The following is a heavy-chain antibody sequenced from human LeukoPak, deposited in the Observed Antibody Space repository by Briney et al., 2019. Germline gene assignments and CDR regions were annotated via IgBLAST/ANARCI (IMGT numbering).Heavy chain of an antibody. J-gene: IGHJ5*02. V-gene: IGHV4-59*11. Sequence: SETLSLTCTVSGGSISGHYWTWIRQPPGEGLEWIGYIYYSGNTNYNPSLKSRVSISVDTYKNQFSLKLRSVTAADTAVYYYAREMCWDSGDAFDPWGQGTLVTVSS. D-gene: IGHD4-17*01. CDR1: GGSISGHY. CDR3: AREMCWDSGDAFDP. CDR2: IYYSGNT.